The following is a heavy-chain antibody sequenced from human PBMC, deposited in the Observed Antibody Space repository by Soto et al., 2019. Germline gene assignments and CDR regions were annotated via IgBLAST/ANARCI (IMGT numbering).Heavy chain of an antibody. J-gene: IGHJ4*02. D-gene: IGHD2-2*01. CDR2: ISGSGGST. CDR1: GFTFSRYA. V-gene: IGHV3-23*01. CDR3: AKDIVVVPAAIYDY. Sequence: GGSLRLSCAASGFTFSRYAMSWVHQAPGKGLEWVSAISGSGGSTYYEDSVKGRFTISRDNSKNTLYLQMNSRRAEDTAVYYCAKDIVVVPAAIYDYWGQGTLVTVSS.